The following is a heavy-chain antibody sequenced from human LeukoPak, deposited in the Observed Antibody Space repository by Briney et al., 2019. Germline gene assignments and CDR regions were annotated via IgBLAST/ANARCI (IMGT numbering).Heavy chain of an antibody. CDR3: ATDINRNDALDY. CDR1: GYTLTELS. V-gene: IGHV1-24*01. CDR2: FDPEDGET. Sequence: ASGKVACKVSGYTLTELSIHWVRQAPGKGLEWMGGFDPEDGETIYAQKFQGRVTMTEDTSTDTAYMELSSLRSEDTAVYYCATDINRNDALDYWGQGTLVTVSS. D-gene: IGHD1-1*01. J-gene: IGHJ4*02.